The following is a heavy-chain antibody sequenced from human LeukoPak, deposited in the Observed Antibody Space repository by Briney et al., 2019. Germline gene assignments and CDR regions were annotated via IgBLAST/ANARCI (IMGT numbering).Heavy chain of an antibody. CDR2: IYTSGST. CDR3: VRDRMVRGVIRWFDP. CDR1: GVPISSYY. V-gene: IGHV4-4*07. J-gene: IGHJ5*02. D-gene: IGHD3-10*01. Sequence: SGTLSLTFTGSGVPISSYYWSWVRPPAGKGLEWVGRIYTSGSTNYNPYLKSRVTMSVDTSKNQFSLKLSSVTAADTAVYYCVRDRMVRGVIRWFDPWGRGTLVTVSS.